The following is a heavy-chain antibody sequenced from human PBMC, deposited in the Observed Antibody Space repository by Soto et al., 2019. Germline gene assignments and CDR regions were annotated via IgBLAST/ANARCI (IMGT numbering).Heavy chain of an antibody. V-gene: IGHV1-3*01. CDR2: INAGNGNT. CDR1: GYTFTSYA. D-gene: IGHD3-22*01. CDR3: ESDPFRVWLLRPRDAFDI. J-gene: IGHJ3*02. Sequence: QVQLVQSGAEVKKPGASVKVSCKASGYTFTSYAMHWVRQAPGQRLEWMGWINAGNGNTKYAQKVQGRVTITRDTAASTAYSELSSVRYVDTTVCYCESDPFRVWLLRPRDAFDIWVQGTMVTVSS.